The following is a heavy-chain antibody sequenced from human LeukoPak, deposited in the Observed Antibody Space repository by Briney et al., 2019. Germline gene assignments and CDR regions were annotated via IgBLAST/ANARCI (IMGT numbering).Heavy chain of an antibody. D-gene: IGHD5-18*01. CDR1: AFTFSGYG. V-gene: IGHV3-33*01. CDR3: ARDGYGYNDGNGPSDY. J-gene: IGHJ4*02. CDR2: IWYDGSNQ. Sequence: PGRSLRLSRAASAFTFSGYGMHWVRQAPGKGLEWVAVIWYDGSNQYYADSVKGRFTISRDNSKNTVYLQMNSLRAEDTAVYYCARDGYGYNDGNGPSDYWGQGTLVTVSS.